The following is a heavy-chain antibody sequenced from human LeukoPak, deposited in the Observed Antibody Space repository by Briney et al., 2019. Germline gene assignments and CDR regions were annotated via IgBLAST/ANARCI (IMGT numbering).Heavy chain of an antibody. Sequence: GGSLTLSCAASGFTFSGHSMTWVRQAPGKGLEWVANINLDGSERFYVDFVKGRFTISRDNADNSMYLRMNSLRAEDTAVYYCGRVIAGAIDYWGQGTLVTVSS. CDR3: GRVIAGAIDY. J-gene: IGHJ4*02. D-gene: IGHD6-13*01. V-gene: IGHV3-7*01. CDR1: GFTFSGHS. CDR2: INLDGSER.